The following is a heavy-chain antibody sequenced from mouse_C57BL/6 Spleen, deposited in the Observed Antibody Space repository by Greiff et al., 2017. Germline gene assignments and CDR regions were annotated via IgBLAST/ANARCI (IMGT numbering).Heavy chain of an antibody. CDR1: GYAFSSSW. CDR2: IYPGDGDT. D-gene: IGHD2-1*01. V-gene: IGHV1-82*01. J-gene: IGHJ3*01. Sequence: VKLQESGPELVKPGASVKISCKASGYAFSSSWMNWVKQRPGKGLEWIGRIYPGDGDTNYNGKFKGKATLTADKSSSTAYMQLSSLTSEDAAVYFCARNGYGNSAWFAYWGQGTLVTVSA. CDR3: ARNGYGNSAWFAY.